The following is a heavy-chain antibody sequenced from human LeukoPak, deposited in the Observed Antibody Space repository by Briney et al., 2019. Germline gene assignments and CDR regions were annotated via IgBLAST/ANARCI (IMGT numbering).Heavy chain of an antibody. D-gene: IGHD1-26*01. V-gene: IGHV4-30-4*02. J-gene: IGHJ5*02. Sequence: SETLSLTCTVSGGSISSGDYYWSWIRQPPGKGLEWIGYIYYSGSTYYNPSLKSRVTISVDTSKNQFSLKLSSVTAADTAVYYCAREGAAPTYNWFDPWGQGTLVTVSS. CDR2: IYYSGST. CDR3: AREGAAPTYNWFDP. CDR1: GGSISSGDYY.